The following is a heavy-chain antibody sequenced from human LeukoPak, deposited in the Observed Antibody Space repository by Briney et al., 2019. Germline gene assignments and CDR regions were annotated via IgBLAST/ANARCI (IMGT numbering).Heavy chain of an antibody. CDR3: ARSYSSSSGNWFDP. CDR1: GGSISSGSYY. CDR2: IYTSGST. J-gene: IGHJ5*02. V-gene: IGHV4-61*02. Sequence: PSQTLSLTCTVSGGSISSGSYYWSWIRQPAGKGLEWIGRIYTSGSTNYNPSLKSRDTISVDTSKNQFSLKLSSVTAADTAVYYCARSYSSSSGNWFDPWGQGTLVTVSS. D-gene: IGHD6-6*01.